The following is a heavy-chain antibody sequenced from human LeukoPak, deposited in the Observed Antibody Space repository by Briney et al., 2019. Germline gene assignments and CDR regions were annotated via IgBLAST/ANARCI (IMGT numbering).Heavy chain of an antibody. V-gene: IGHV4-4*07. J-gene: IGHJ4*02. CDR2: IYPSGST. CDR1: GASISSYY. Sequence: SETLSLTCTVSGASISSYYWTWIRQPAGKGLEWIGRIYPSGSTNYNPSLKSRVAMSVDTSKNQFSLKLSSVTAADTAVYYCAILSADSSSSRGFDYWGQGTLVTVSS. CDR3: AILSADSSSSRGFDY. D-gene: IGHD2-2*01.